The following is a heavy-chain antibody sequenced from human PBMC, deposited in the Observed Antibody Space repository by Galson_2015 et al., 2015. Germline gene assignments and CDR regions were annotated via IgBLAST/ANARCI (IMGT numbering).Heavy chain of an antibody. CDR1: GFPVGSSD. J-gene: IGHJ1*01. Sequence: SLRLSCAASGFPVGSSDLSWVRQAPGRGLEGVSVIGANGITYYADSVKGRFTISRDSSKNTVYLQMNSLTAEDTAIYYCAGFDSAGCNVSGELMSHWGHGTLVTVSS. V-gene: IGHV3-53*01. CDR2: IGANGIT. D-gene: IGHD4-23*01. CDR3: AGFDSAGCNVSGELMSH.